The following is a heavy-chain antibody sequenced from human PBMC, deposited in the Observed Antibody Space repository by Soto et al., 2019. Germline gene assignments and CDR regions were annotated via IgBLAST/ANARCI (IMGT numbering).Heavy chain of an antibody. CDR3: ARVGYYGSGSYTFDY. Sequence: GASVKVSCKASGYTFSNYGIHWVRQAPGQRLEWMGWINIGSGNTKYSQNFQDRITITRDTSASTAYMELSSLRSEDTAVYYCARVGYYGSGSYTFDYWGRGTLVTVSS. V-gene: IGHV1-3*04. D-gene: IGHD3-10*01. CDR2: INIGSGNT. J-gene: IGHJ4*02. CDR1: GYTFSNYG.